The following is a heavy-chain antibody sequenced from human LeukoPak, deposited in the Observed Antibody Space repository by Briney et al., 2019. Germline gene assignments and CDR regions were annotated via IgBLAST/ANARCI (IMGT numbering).Heavy chain of an antibody. V-gene: IGHV1-69*13. CDR1: GGTFSSYA. Sequence: ASVKVSCKAPGGTFSSYAISWVRQAPGQGLEWMGGIIPIFGTANYAQKFQGRVTITADESTSTAYMELSSLRSEDTAVYYCARVGGGDCSSTSCSYWPFDYWGQGTLVTVSS. CDR3: ARVGGGDCSSTSCSYWPFDY. D-gene: IGHD2-2*01. J-gene: IGHJ4*02. CDR2: IIPIFGTA.